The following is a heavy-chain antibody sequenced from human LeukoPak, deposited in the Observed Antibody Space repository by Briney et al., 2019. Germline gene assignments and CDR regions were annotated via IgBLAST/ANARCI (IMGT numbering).Heavy chain of an antibody. CDR3: ASITRGSYNAFDI. CDR1: GFTVSRNY. J-gene: IGHJ3*02. D-gene: IGHD1-26*01. V-gene: IGHV3-53*01. Sequence: PGGSLRLSCAASGFTVSRNYMTWVRQAPGQGLECVSLIYGGGSTYYADSVKGRFTISRDNSKNTLYLQMNSLRAEDTAVYFCASITRGSYNAFDIWGQGTRVTVSS. CDR2: IYGGGST.